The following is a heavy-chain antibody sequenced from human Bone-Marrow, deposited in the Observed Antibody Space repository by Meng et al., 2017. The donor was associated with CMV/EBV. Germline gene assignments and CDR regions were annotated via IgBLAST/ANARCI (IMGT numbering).Heavy chain of an antibody. D-gene: IGHD3-16*01. V-gene: IGHV3-74*01. CDR3: AKVSNPVGGAPYYFDY. CDR1: GFTFSSYW. CDR2: INSDGSST. J-gene: IGHJ4*02. Sequence: GESLKISCAASGFTFSSYWMHWVRQAPGKGLVWVSRINSDGSSTSYADSVKGRFTISRDNAKNTLYLQMNSLRAEDTAVYYCAKVSNPVGGAPYYFDYWGQGILVTVSS.